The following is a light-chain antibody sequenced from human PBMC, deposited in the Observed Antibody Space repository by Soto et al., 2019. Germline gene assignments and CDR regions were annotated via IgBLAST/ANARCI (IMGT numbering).Light chain of an antibody. J-gene: IGLJ1*01. CDR2: RNS. Sequence: QSVLTQSPSASGTPGQRVTISCSGSASTIGRNYVYWYQQLPGTAPKLLIYRNSQRPSGVPDRFSGSKSGTSASLAISGLRSEDEADYYCAAWDDNLSGFYVIGDGTKLTVL. CDR3: AAWDDNLSGFYV. CDR1: ASTIGRNY. V-gene: IGLV1-47*01.